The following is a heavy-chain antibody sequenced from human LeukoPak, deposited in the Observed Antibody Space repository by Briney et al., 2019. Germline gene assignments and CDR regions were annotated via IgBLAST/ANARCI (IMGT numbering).Heavy chain of an antibody. J-gene: IGHJ3*02. CDR1: GGSFSGYY. D-gene: IGHD2-8*01. Sequence: PSETLSLTCAGYGGSFSGYYWSWIRQPPGKGLVWSGEINHSGSTNYSPYLKRRVTISLDTSKNQFSLKLSSVAAADTAVYYCARDGVRAGSSGAFDIWGQGTMVSVSS. CDR3: ARDGVRAGSSGAFDI. V-gene: IGHV4-34*01. CDR2: INHSGST.